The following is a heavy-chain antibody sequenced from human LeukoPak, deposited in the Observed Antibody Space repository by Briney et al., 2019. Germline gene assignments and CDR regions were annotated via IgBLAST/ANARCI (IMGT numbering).Heavy chain of an antibody. J-gene: IGHJ4*02. CDR1: GGSISSGGYY. V-gene: IGHV4-31*03. CDR3: ATWGIAGTTEIDY. CDR2: IYYSGST. D-gene: IGHD1-20*01. Sequence: PSQTLSLTCTVSGGSISSGGYYWSWIRQHPGKGLEWIGYIYYSGSTYYNPSHKSRVTISVDTSKNQFSLKLSSVTAADTAVYFCATWGIAGTTEIDYWGQGTLVTVSS.